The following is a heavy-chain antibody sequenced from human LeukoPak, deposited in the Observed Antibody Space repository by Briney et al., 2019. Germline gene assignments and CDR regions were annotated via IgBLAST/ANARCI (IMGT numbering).Heavy chain of an antibody. CDR3: ARDPSWDTMGYYFDY. CDR1: GFTFSSYW. V-gene: IGHV3-74*01. CDR2: INSDGSST. J-gene: IGHJ4*02. Sequence: GGSLRLSCAASGFTFSSYWMHWVRQAPGKGLVWVSRINSDGSSTSYADSVKGRFTISRDNAKNTLYLQMNSLRAEDTAVYYCARDPSWDTMGYYFDYWGQGTLVTVSP. D-gene: IGHD1-26*01.